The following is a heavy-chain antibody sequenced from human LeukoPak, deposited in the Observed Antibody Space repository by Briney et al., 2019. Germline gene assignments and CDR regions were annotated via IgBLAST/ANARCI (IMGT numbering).Heavy chain of an antibody. CDR2: IYYSGST. D-gene: IGHD6-13*01. V-gene: IGHV4-39*01. J-gene: IGHJ4*02. CDR1: SGSISSSSYY. CDR3: ARRPRDSSSWYPFDY. Sequence: PSETLSLTCTVSSGSISSSSYYWGWIRQPPGKGLEWIGSIYYSGSTYYNPSLKSRVTISVDTSKNQFSLKLSSVTAADTAVYYCARRPRDSSSWYPFDYWGQGTLVTVSS.